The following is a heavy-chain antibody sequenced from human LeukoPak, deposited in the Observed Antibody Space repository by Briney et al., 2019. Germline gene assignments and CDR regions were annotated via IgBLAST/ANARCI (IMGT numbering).Heavy chain of an antibody. CDR1: GFTFSSYG. D-gene: IGHD6-19*01. CDR2: ISSSSSYI. J-gene: IGHJ4*02. CDR3: ARVGYSSGWSRQDGGIDY. V-gene: IGHV3-21*05. Sequence: GGSLRLSCAASGFTFSSYGMTWVRQAPGKGLEWVSYISSSSSYIYYADSVKGRFTISRDNAKNSLYLQMNSLRAEDTAVYYCARVGYSSGWSRQDGGIDYWGQGTLVTVSS.